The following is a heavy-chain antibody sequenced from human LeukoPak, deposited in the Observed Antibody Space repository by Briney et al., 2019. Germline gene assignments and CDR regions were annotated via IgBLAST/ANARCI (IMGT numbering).Heavy chain of an antibody. CDR1: GGTFSSYA. D-gene: IGHD3-10*01. Sequence: VKVSCKASGGTFSSYAISWVRQAPGQGLEWMGRIIPTLGIANYAQKFQGRVTITADKSTSTAYMELSSLRSEDTAVYYCAREAVRGARPYYFDYWGQGTLVTVSS. CDR3: AREAVRGARPYYFDY. V-gene: IGHV1-69*10. CDR2: IIPTLGIA. J-gene: IGHJ4*02.